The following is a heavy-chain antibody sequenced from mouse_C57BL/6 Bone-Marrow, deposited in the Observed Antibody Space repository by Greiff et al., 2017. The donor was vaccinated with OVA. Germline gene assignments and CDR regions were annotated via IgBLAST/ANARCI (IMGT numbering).Heavy chain of an antibody. CDR3: TTPTMVTTGYYFDY. J-gene: IGHJ2*01. Sequence: EVMLVESGGGLVQPGGSMKLSCVASGFTFSNYWMNWVRQSPEKGLEWVAQIRLKSDNYATHYAESVKGRFTISRDDSKSSVYLQMNNLRAEDTGIYYCTTPTMVTTGYYFDYWGQGTTLTVSS. V-gene: IGHV6-3*01. D-gene: IGHD2-9*01. CDR2: IRLKSDNYAT. CDR1: GFTFSNYW.